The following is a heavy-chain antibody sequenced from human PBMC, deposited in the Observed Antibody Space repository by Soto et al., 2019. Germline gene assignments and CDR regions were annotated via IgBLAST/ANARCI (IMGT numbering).Heavy chain of an antibody. CDR3: ARGGKTGTTMGYWFDP. D-gene: IGHD1-7*01. CDR1: GGTFSSYA. V-gene: IGHV1-69*13. J-gene: IGHJ5*02. Sequence: GASVKVSCKASGGTFSSYAISWVRQAPGQGLEWMGGIIPIFGTANYAQKFQGRVTITADESTSTAYMELSSLRSEDTAVYYCARGGKTGTTMGYWFDPWGQGTLVTVSS. CDR2: IIPIFGTA.